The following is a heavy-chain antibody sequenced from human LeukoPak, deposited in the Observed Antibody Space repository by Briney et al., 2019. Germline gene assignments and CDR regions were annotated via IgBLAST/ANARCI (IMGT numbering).Heavy chain of an antibody. Sequence: SETLSLTCAVYGGSFSGYYWSWIRKPPGKGLEWVGEIIHSGRTNYNPSLKSRVTISVVTYKNKYSLKLSSVTAADTAVYYCARGLARYFEWFVYGNWFDPWGQGTLGTVSS. CDR3: ARGLARYFEWFVYGNWFDP. CDR1: GGSFSGYY. V-gene: IGHV4-34*01. CDR2: IIHSGRT. J-gene: IGHJ5*02. D-gene: IGHD3-9*01.